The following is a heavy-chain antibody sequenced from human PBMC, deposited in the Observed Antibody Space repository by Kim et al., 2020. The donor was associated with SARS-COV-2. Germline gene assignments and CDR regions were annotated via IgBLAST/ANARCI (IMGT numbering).Heavy chain of an antibody. J-gene: IGHJ4*02. D-gene: IGHD2-15*01. CDR2: ISSSSSYI. CDR1: GFTFSSYS. Sequence: GGSLRLSCAASGFTFSSYSMNWVRQAPGKGLEWVSSISSSSSYIYYADSVKGRFTISRDNAKNSLYLQMNSLRAEDTAVYYCARVDQLVVGYFDYWGQGTLVTVSS. V-gene: IGHV3-21*01. CDR3: ARVDQLVVGYFDY.